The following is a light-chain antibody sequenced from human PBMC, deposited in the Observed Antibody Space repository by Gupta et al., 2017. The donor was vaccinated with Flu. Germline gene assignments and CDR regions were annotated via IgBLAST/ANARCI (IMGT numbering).Light chain of an antibody. CDR3: SSYTSSTTLV. Sequence: QSALTQPASVSGSPGQSITISCTGTSSDVGSYNYVSWYQQFPGTAPKLMISEVTNRPSGVSYRFSGSKSGNTASLTISGLQPEDEADYYCSSYTSSTTLVFGGGTKLTVL. CDR2: EVT. V-gene: IGLV2-14*01. CDR1: SSDVGSYNY. J-gene: IGLJ3*02.